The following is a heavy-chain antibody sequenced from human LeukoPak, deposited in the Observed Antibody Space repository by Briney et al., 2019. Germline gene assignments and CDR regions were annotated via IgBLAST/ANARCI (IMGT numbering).Heavy chain of an antibody. CDR3: ARRKRSGCSSTSCLLNWFDP. D-gene: IGHD2-2*01. V-gene: IGHV4-34*01. CDR2: INHSGST. J-gene: IGHJ5*02. Sequence: ASETLSLTCAVYGGSFSGYYWSWIRQPPGKGLEWIGEINHSGSTNYNPSLKSRVTISVDTSKNQFSLKLSSVTAADTAVYYCARRKRSGCSSTSCLLNWFDPWGQGTLDTVSS. CDR1: GGSFSGYY.